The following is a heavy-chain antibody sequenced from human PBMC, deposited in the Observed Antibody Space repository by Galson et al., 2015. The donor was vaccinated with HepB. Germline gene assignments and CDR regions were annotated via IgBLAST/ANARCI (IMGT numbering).Heavy chain of an antibody. Sequence: CKASGYTFTTYGITYVRQAPGQGLEWVGWINPDNGNTNYAQKLQGRVTMTTDTSTSTAYMELRNLRSDDTAVYYCARGPWFGELTGILVLQHWGQGTLVTVSS. J-gene: IGHJ1*01. CDR1: GYTFTTYG. CDR3: ARGPWFGELTGILVLQH. D-gene: IGHD3-10*01. CDR2: INPDNGNT. V-gene: IGHV1-18*04.